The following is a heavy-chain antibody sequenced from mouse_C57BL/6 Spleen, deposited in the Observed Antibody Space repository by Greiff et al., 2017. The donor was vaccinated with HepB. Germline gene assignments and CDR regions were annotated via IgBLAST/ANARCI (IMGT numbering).Heavy chain of an antibody. CDR1: GFSLTSYG. V-gene: IGHV2-2*01. Sequence: QVQLKQSGPGLVQPSQSLSITCTVSGFSLTSYGVHWVRQSPGKGLEWLGVIWSGGSTDYNAAFISRLSISKDNSKSQVFFKMNSLQADDTAIYYCARKGIYWYFDVWGTGTTVTVSS. CDR3: ARKGIYWYFDV. CDR2: IWSGGST. D-gene: IGHD2-14*01. J-gene: IGHJ1*03.